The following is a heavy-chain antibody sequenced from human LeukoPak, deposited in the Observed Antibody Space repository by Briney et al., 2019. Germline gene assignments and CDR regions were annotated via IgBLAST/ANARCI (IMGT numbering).Heavy chain of an antibody. CDR2: IKQDGSEE. CDR1: GFSFSDYW. V-gene: IGHV3-7*01. D-gene: IGHD6-13*01. J-gene: IGHJ4*02. Sequence: GGSLRLSCAASGFSFSDYWMSWVRQAQGKGLEWVANIKQDGSEEYYVDSVKGRFTISRNNAKNSLYLQMNSLRAEDTAVYYCASGRQLGYWGQGTLVAVSS. CDR3: ASGRQLGY.